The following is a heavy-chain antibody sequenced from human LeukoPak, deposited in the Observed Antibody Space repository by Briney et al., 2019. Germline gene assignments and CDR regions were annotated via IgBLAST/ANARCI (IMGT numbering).Heavy chain of an antibody. CDR1: GFTFSNYW. J-gene: IGHJ4*02. CDR2: INTDGRTT. V-gene: IGHV3-74*01. D-gene: IGHD3-9*01. Sequence: GGSLRLSCPASGFTFSNYWMHWVRQAPGKGLVWVPLINTDGRTTRYAASVKGRFTTSRDNAKNTLYLQMNSLRAEDTAVYYCARDPTGSIDYWGQGVLVTVSS. CDR3: ARDPTGSIDY.